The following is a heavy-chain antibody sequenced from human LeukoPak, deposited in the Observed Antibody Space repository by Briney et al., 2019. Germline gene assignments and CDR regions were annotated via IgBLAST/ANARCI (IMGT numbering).Heavy chain of an antibody. Sequence: SETLSLTCTVSGGSVSSGSYYWSWIRQPPEKGLEWIGYIYYSGSTNYNPSLKSRVTISVDTSKNQFSLKLSSVTAADTAVYYCARDCSSTSCYSRFDPWGQGTLVTVSS. J-gene: IGHJ5*02. V-gene: IGHV4-61*01. D-gene: IGHD2-2*01. CDR1: GGSVSSGSYY. CDR3: ARDCSSTSCYSRFDP. CDR2: IYYSGST.